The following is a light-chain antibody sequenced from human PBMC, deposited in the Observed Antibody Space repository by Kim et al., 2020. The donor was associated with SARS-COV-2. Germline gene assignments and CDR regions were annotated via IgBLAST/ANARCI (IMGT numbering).Light chain of an antibody. V-gene: IGLV1-44*01. CDR3: ASWDDSLSGWV. J-gene: IGLJ3*02. CDR1: NSDIGSNT. Sequence: QSVLTQPPSASGTPGQRVTISCSGSNSDIGSNTVNWYQQFPGTAPKLLIYSNIQRPSGVPDRFSGSKSGTSASLAISGLQSEDEADYYCASWDDSLSGWVFGGGTQLTVL. CDR2: SNI.